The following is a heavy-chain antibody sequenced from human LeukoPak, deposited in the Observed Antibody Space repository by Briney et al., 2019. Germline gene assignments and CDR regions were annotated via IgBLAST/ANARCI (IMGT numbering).Heavy chain of an antibody. J-gene: IGHJ3*02. D-gene: IGHD3-22*01. V-gene: IGHV3-23*01. CDR3: AKGTITYYYDSSGPDAFDI. CDR1: EFIFSNYW. CDR2: IGGSGGST. Sequence: GGSLRLSCAASEFIFSNYWMTWVRQAPGKGLDWVSAIGGSGGSTYYADSVKGRFTISGDNSKNTLYLQMNSLRAEDTAVYYCAKGTITYYYDSSGPDAFDIWGQGTMVTVSS.